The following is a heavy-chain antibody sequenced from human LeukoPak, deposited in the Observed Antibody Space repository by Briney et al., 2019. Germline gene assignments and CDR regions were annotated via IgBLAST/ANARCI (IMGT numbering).Heavy chain of an antibody. V-gene: IGHV1-18*01. D-gene: IGHD3-3*01. CDR3: ASGFWSGYYKDYYYGMDV. CDR2: ISAYNGNT. CDR1: GFTFTSYG. J-gene: IGHJ6*02. Sequence: GGSLRLSCAASGFTFTSYGISWVRQAPGQGLEWMGWISAYNGNTNYAQKLQGRVTMTTDTSTSTAYMELRGLRSDDTAVYYCASGFWSGYYKDYYYGMDVWGQGTTVTVSS.